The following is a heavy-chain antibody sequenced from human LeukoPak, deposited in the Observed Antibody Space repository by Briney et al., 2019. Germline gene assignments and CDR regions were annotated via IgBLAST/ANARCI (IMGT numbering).Heavy chain of an antibody. Sequence: PSETLSLTCSVSDDSITMYYWTWIRQPPGKGLEWIGYVDHTGSTNFNPSLNGRVSISRDTSKNLFSLRLRSVTAADTAVYYCARGQLGIAVADPFDYWGQGTLVTVSS. CDR3: ARGQLGIAVADPFDY. V-gene: IGHV4-59*01. J-gene: IGHJ4*02. CDR2: VDHTGST. CDR1: DDSITMYY. D-gene: IGHD6-19*01.